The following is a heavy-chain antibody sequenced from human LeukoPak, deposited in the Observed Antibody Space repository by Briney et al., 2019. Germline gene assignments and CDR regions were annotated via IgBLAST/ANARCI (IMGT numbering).Heavy chain of an antibody. CDR2: ISYSGSP. Sequence: SETLSLTCSVSGGSISSDYWSWIRQPPGEGLQWIAFISYSGSPDYNPSLKSRVTISIDTSKNHFSLKLTSVTSADTAVYYCARGGASSRYFDFWGQGTLVTVSS. V-gene: IGHV4-59*01. D-gene: IGHD6-13*01. CDR1: GGSISSDY. CDR3: ARGGASSRYFDF. J-gene: IGHJ4*02.